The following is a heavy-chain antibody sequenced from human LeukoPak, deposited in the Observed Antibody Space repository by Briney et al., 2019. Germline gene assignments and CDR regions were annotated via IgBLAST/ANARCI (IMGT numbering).Heavy chain of an antibody. V-gene: IGHV3-23*01. CDR3: DGADF. Sequence: GGSLRLSCAASGFTFSDNAMSWARQAPGKGLEWVSTLSGSGYTTHYADSVRGRFTISRDNSKNTLYMQMNSLRAEDTAVYYCDGADFWGQGTLVTVSS. D-gene: IGHD3-16*01. J-gene: IGHJ4*02. CDR2: LSGSGYTT. CDR1: GFTFSDNA.